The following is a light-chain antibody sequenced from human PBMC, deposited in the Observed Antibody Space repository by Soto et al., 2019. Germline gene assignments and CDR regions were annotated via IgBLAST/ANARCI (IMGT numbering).Light chain of an antibody. V-gene: IGKV1-5*01. Sequence: DIHITHSPSSLSASVGDRVTITCRASQNIGRWLAWYQRKPGKAPDLLISDASSLESGVPSRFSGSGSGTEFSLTISSLQPDDVATYYCQQYNSYSPYTFGQGTKVDIK. CDR3: QQYNSYSPYT. J-gene: IGKJ2*01. CDR1: QNIGRW. CDR2: DAS.